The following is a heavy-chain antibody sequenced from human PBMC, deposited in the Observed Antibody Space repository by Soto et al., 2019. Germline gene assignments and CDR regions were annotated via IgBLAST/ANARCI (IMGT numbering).Heavy chain of an antibody. V-gene: IGHV3-48*02. CDR1: GFPFSSYS. D-gene: IGHD6-13*01. Sequence: PGGSLRLSCASSGFPFSSYSMNWVRQAPGKGLEWVSYISSSSSTIYYADSVKGRVTISRDNAKNSLYLQMNSLRDEDTAVYYCARDPVSSSLVGGLDGMDVWGQGTTVTVSS. CDR3: ARDPVSSSLVGGLDGMDV. CDR2: ISSSSSTI. J-gene: IGHJ6*02.